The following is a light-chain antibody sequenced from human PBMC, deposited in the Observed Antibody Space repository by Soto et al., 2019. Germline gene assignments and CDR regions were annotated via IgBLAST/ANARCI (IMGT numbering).Light chain of an antibody. Sequence: GDRVTITCRASQGISTYLVWYQQKPGTVPKLLIFAASTLQSGVPSRFSGSGSGTDFTLTISSLQPEDVATYSCQNYNGAPWTFGQGTKVEIK. CDR1: QGISTY. CDR3: QNYNGAPWT. CDR2: AAS. V-gene: IGKV1-27*01. J-gene: IGKJ1*01.